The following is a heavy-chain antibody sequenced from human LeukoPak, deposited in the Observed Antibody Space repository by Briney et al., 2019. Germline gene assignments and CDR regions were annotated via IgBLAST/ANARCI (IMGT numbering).Heavy chain of an antibody. V-gene: IGHV3-48*01. CDR1: GFTLRRYS. Sequence: GGSLRLSXAASGFTLRRYSVSWYSNDPVHRLKGVSYIIRSSSTIYYADSVKGRFTISRDNAKNSLYLQMNSLRAEDTALYYCDKDSSGYDGHFDYWGQGPLVTVSS. D-gene: IGHD5-12*01. CDR3: DKDSSGYDGHFDY. J-gene: IGHJ4*02. CDR2: IIRSSSTI.